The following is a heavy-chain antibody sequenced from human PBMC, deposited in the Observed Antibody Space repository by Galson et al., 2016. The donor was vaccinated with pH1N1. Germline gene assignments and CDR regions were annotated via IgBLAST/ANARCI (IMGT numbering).Heavy chain of an antibody. CDR2: INPSGGST. D-gene: IGHD2-15*01. CDR1: GDTFSSYY. CDR3: AYRGYCGGGSCYAFDS. V-gene: IGHV1-46*01. Sequence: SVKVSCKASGDTFSSYYMHWVRQAPGQGLEWMGIINPSGGSTRYAEKFQGRVTMTRDTSTSTVYMELSSLRSDDTAVYYCAYRGYCGGGSCYAFDSWGQGTMVTVSS. J-gene: IGHJ3*02.